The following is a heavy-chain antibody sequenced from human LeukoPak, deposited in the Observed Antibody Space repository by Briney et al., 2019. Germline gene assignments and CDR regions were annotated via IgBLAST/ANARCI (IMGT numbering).Heavy chain of an antibody. J-gene: IGHJ5*02. CDR1: GGTFSSYA. D-gene: IGHD3-3*01. CDR3: ARTEYYDFWSGLSWFDP. CDR2: IIPIFGAA. V-gene: IGHV1-69*13. Sequence: SVKVSCKASGGTFSSYAISWVRQAPGQGLEWMGGIIPIFGAANYAQKFQGRVTITADESTSTAYMELSSLRSEDTAVYYCARTEYYDFWSGLSWFDPWGQGTLVTVSS.